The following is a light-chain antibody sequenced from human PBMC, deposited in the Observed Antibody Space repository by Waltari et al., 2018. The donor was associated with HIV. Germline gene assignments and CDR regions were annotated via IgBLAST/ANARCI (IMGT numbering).Light chain of an antibody. Sequence: QSALAQPASVSGSPGQTITISCTGVASGTYKVVSWYQHRPGQAPKVIIYEVSNRPLGVSPRFSGSKSANTASLTISGLQFEDEADYFCTSYLSSATPEFGGGTRLTVL. V-gene: IGLV2-14*01. CDR2: EVS. CDR1: ASGTYKV. CDR3: TSYLSSATPE. J-gene: IGLJ3*02.